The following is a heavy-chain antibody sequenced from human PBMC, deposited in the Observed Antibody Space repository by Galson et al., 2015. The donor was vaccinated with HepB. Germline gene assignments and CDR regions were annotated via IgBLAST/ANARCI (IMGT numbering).Heavy chain of an antibody. CDR1: GFTFSSYS. J-gene: IGHJ4*02. Sequence: SLRLSYAASGFTFSSYSMNWVRQAPGKGLEWVSSISSSSSYIYYADSVKGRFTISRDNAKNSLYLQMNSLRAEDTAVYYCARDLEFGFTMVRGSYSYFDYWGQGTLVTVSS. V-gene: IGHV3-21*01. CDR3: ARDLEFGFTMVRGSYSYFDY. CDR2: ISSSSSYI. D-gene: IGHD3-10*01.